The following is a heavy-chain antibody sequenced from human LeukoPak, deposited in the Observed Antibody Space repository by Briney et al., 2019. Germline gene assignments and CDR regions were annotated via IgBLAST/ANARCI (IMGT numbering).Heavy chain of an antibody. CDR3: AREGRFLEWLSPDY. V-gene: IGHV3-7*05. CDR2: IKQDGSEK. J-gene: IGHJ4*02. D-gene: IGHD3-3*01. CDR1: GFTFSSYW. Sequence: HPGGSLRLSCAASGFTFSSYWMSWVRQAPGKGLEWVANIKQDGSEKYYVDSVKGRFTISRDDAKNSLYLQMNSLRAEDTAVYYCAREGRFLEWLSPDYRGQGTLVTVSS.